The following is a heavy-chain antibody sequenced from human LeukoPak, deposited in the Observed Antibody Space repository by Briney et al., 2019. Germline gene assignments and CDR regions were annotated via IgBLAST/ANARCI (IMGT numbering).Heavy chain of an antibody. J-gene: IGHJ4*02. Sequence: SETLSLTCTVSGDSISSSHYYWGWIRQSPGKELEWIGSIYSGGETHYNPSLNSRVTIFLDTSKNRFSLNLISVTATDTAVYYCVRDYSNFVQGDWGQGTLVTVSS. D-gene: IGHD4-11*01. V-gene: IGHV4-39*02. CDR3: VRDYSNFVQGD. CDR1: GDSISSSHYY. CDR2: IYSGGET.